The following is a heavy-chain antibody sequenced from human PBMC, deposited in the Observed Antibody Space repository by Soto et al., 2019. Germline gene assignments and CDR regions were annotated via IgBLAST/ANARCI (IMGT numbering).Heavy chain of an antibody. D-gene: IGHD3-16*01. CDR2: ISGGGTGA. CDR3: AIDLWGHTR. Sequence: EVQLLESGGGLVQPGGSLRLSCTASGFTFSDHAMTWVRQAPGKGLEWLSGISGGGTGAYYADSVKGRFTVSRDNSNNTVFLQMDSLRVEDTAVYYCAIDLWGHTRWGQGTLVTVSS. V-gene: IGHV3-23*01. J-gene: IGHJ4*02. CDR1: GFTFSDHA.